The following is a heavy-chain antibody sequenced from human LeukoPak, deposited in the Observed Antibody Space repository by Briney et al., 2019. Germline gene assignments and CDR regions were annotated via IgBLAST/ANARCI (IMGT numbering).Heavy chain of an antibody. D-gene: IGHD3-22*01. Sequence: GGSLRLSCAASGFTFSSYAMHWVRQAPGKGLEWVAVISYDGSNKYYADSVKGRFTISRDNSKNTLYLQMNSLRAEDTAVYYCANSFDSSGYYFVYFDYWGQGTLVTVSS. CDR2: ISYDGSNK. J-gene: IGHJ4*02. CDR3: ANSFDSSGYYFVYFDY. V-gene: IGHV3-30*07. CDR1: GFTFSSYA.